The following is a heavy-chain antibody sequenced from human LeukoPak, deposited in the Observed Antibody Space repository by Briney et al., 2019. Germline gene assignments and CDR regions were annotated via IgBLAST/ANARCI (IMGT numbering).Heavy chain of an antibody. Sequence: PGRSLRLSCAASGFTFSSYAMHWVRQAPGKGLEWVAIISYDGRTKYYADSVRGRFTISRDNSKNTLYLQMNSLRADDSAVYFCASGYYIVFWGQGTLVTVSS. J-gene: IGHJ4*02. CDR3: ASGYYIVF. CDR1: GFTFSSYA. D-gene: IGHD3-10*01. CDR2: ISYDGRTK. V-gene: IGHV3-30*01.